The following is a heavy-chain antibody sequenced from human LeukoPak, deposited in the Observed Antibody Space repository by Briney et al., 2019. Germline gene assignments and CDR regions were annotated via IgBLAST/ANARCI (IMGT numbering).Heavy chain of an antibody. Sequence: GGSLRLSCAASGFIFSSYAMSWVRQAPGKGLEWVSTISGSGDYTYYADSVRGRFTISRDNSKNTLYLQMNSLRVEDTAVYYCATTLRSGSYYFDSWGQGTLVTVSS. D-gene: IGHD1-26*01. V-gene: IGHV3-23*01. CDR2: ISGSGDYT. CDR1: GFIFSSYA. CDR3: ATTLRSGSYYFDS. J-gene: IGHJ4*02.